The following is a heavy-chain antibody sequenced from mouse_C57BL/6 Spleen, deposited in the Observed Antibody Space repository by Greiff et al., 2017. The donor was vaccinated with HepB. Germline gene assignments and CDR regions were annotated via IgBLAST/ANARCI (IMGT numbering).Heavy chain of an antibody. CDR3: ARSLLYQPLKSWFAY. Sequence: VQLQQSGAELARPGASVKLSCKASGYTFTSYGISWVKQRTGQGLEWIGEIYPRSGNTYYNEKFKGKATLTADKSSSTAYMELRSLTSEDSAVYFCARSLLYQPLKSWFAYWGQGTLVTVSA. CDR2: IYPRSGNT. V-gene: IGHV1-81*01. CDR1: GYTFTSYG. D-gene: IGHD2-12*01. J-gene: IGHJ3*01.